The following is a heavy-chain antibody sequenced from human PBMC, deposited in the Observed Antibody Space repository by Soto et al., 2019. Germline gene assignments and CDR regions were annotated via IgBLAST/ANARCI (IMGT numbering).Heavy chain of an antibody. CDR1: GGSISSSSYY. J-gene: IGHJ4*02. V-gene: IGHV4-39*01. CDR2: IYYSGST. Sequence: TLSLTCTVSGGSISSSSYYWGWIRQPPGKGLEWIGSIYYSGSTYYNPSLKSRVTISVDTSKNQFSLKLSSVTAADTAVYYCARKTVAGIGYFDYWGQGTLVTVSS. D-gene: IGHD6-19*01. CDR3: ARKTVAGIGYFDY.